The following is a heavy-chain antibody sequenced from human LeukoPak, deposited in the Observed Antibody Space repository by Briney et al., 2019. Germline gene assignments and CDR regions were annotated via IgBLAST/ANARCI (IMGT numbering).Heavy chain of an antibody. V-gene: IGHV4-59*12. CDR2: IYYSGST. Sequence: SETLSLTCTVSGGSISSYYWSWIRQPPGKGLEWIGSIYYSGSTYYNPSLKSRVTISVDTSKNQFSLKLSSVTAADTAVYYCAREKNEFSPWGQGTLVTVSS. J-gene: IGHJ5*02. D-gene: IGHD1-1*01. CDR3: AREKNEFSP. CDR1: GGSISSYY.